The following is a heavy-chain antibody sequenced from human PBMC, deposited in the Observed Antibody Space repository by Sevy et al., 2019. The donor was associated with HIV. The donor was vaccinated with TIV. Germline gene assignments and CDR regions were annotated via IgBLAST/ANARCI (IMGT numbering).Heavy chain of an antibody. J-gene: IGHJ4*02. V-gene: IGHV4-59*01. D-gene: IGHD1-7*01. CDR1: GGSISTYY. CDR2: FYYSGST. Sequence: AETLSLTCTVSGGSISTYYWTWIRQPPGKGLEWIGYFYYSGSTNYNPSLKSRVTISLDTSKNQFSLKLSSVTAAETAVYHCARGNYGVGNFDYWGQGTPVDVSS. CDR3: ARGNYGVGNFDY.